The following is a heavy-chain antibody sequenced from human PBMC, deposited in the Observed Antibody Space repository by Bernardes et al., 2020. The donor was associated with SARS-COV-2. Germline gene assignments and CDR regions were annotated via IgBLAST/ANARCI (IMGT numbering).Heavy chain of an antibody. CDR1: GFTVSNIY. V-gene: IGHV3-53*01. D-gene: IGHD2-21*02. CDR2: TYSGGNT. CDR3: TRGRRSATAILRRIYHFAMDV. Sequence: GGSLRLSCAASGFTVSNIYMSWVRQAPGKGLELVSVTYSGGNTDYSDSVKGRFTVSRDNSENTLYLQMSSLRVEDTAIYYCTRGRRSATAILRRIYHFAMDVWGQGTTVTVSS. J-gene: IGHJ6*02.